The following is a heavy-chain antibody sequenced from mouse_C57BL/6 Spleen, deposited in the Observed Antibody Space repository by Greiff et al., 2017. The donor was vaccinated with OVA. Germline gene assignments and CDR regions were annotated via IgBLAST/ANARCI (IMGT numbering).Heavy chain of an antibody. CDR1: GFTFTDYY. Sequence: EVQLQESGGGLVQPGGSLSLSCAASGFTFTDYYMSWVRQPPGKALEWLGFIRNKANGYTSEYSASVKGRFTISRDNSQSILYLHMNALRAEDSATYYCARSSLLPGGFDYWGQGTTLTVSS. D-gene: IGHD4-1*01. J-gene: IGHJ2*01. CDR2: IRNKANGYTS. CDR3: ARSSLLPGGFDY. V-gene: IGHV7-3*01.